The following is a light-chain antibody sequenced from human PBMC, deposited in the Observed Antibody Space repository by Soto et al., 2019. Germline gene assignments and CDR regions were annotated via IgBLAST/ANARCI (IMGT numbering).Light chain of an antibody. CDR2: DVT. V-gene: IGLV2-11*01. CDR3: SSYPDRYPLL. CDR1: STDVGAYIY. Sequence: QSALTQPRSVSGSPGQSITISCTGTSTDVGAYIYVSWYQQHPGKAPKLMIYDVTKRPSGVPDRFSGSKSGNTASLTISGLQAEDEADYYCSSYPDRYPLLLGGGTKLTVL. J-gene: IGLJ2*01.